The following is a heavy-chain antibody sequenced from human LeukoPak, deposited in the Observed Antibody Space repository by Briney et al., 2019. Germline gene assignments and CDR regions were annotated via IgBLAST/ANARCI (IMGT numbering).Heavy chain of an antibody. Sequence: SETLSLTCTVTGGSIRSYYWSWIRQPPGKGLEWIGYFYNSGSTDYNPSLKSRVTISVDTSKNQLSLKLNSVTATDTAVYYCARHLRPGYSGYDSAFDYWGQGSLVIVSS. CDR2: FYNSGST. D-gene: IGHD5-12*01. CDR3: ARHLRPGYSGYDSAFDY. V-gene: IGHV4-59*08. CDR1: GGSIRSYY. J-gene: IGHJ4*02.